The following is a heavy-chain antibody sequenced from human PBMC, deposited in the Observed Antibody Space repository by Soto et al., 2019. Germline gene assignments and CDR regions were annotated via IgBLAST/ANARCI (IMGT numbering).Heavy chain of an antibody. CDR1: GGSISSYY. J-gene: IGHJ4*02. V-gene: IGHV4-59*01. D-gene: IGHD3-9*01. CDR3: ARGIRYFDWTPPYFDY. Sequence: PSETLSLTCTVSGGSISSYYWSWIRQPPGKGLEWIGYIYYSGSTNYNPSLKSRVTISVDTSKNQFSLKLSSVTAADTAVYYCARGIRYFDWTPPYFDYWGQGTLVTVSS. CDR2: IYYSGST.